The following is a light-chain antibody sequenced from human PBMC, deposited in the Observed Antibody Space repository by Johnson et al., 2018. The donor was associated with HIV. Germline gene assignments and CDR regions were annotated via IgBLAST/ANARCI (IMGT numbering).Light chain of an antibody. CDR2: DNN. J-gene: IGLJ1*01. CDR3: GTWDSSLSDPNYG. V-gene: IGLV1-51*01. CDR1: SSNIGNNY. Sequence: QAVLTQPPSVSAAPGQKVTISCSGSSSNIGNNYVSWYQQVPGAAPKLLIYDNNKRPSGIPDRFSGSKSGTSATLGITGLQTGDEADYYCGTWDSSLSDPNYGVGTGTKVTVL.